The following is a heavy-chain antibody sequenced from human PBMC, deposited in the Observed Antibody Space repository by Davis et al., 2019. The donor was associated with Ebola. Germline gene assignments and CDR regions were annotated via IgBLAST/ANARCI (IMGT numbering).Heavy chain of an antibody. J-gene: IGHJ4*02. CDR2: VILKSGAT. V-gene: IGHV1-2*06. CDR1: SFFFSHYT. Sequence: ASVKVSCKASSFFFSHYTLRWMRQAPGQGLEWLGRVILKSGATNYAQKFPGRVTMTRDTSISTVYMELSSLRYDDTADYYCARGHNYAHEYWGQGTLVTVS. D-gene: IGHD4-11*01. CDR3: ARGHNYAHEY.